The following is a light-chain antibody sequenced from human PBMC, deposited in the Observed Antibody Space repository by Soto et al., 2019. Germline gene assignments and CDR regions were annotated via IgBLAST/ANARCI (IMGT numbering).Light chain of an antibody. CDR3: SSYAASTTLL. J-gene: IGLJ2*01. V-gene: IGLV2-18*02. Sequence: QSVLTQPPSVSGSPGQSVTISCIGTSSDVGTYDRVSWYQAPPGTAPKLIIYEVHYRPSGVPDRFSGSKSGNTASLTISWLQAEDEADYYCSSYAASTTLLFGGGTKLTVL. CDR2: EVH. CDR1: SSDVGTYDR.